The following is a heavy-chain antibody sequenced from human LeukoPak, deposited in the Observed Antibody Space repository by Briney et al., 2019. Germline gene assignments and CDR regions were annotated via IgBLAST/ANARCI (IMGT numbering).Heavy chain of an antibody. CDR2: ISGGGVTT. Sequence: GGSLRLSCVGSGFTSIAYALTWARQAPGKGLEWVSGISGGGVTTYYADSVKGRFTISRDNSKNTLYLQMNSLRAEDTAVYYCARGMGAAAGTGSDYWGQGTLVTVSS. D-gene: IGHD6-13*01. V-gene: IGHV3-23*01. J-gene: IGHJ4*02. CDR3: ARGMGAAAGTGSDY. CDR1: GFTSIAYA.